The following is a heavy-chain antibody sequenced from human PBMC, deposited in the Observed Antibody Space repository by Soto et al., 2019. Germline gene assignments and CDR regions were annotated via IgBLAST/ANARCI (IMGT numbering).Heavy chain of an antibody. D-gene: IGHD1-7*01. V-gene: IGHV3-7*01. CDR1: GFTFSSYW. CDR2: VKQDGSEK. CDR3: ARAPHPGVLELQYFQL. J-gene: IGHJ1*01. Sequence: GGSLRLSCAASGFTFSSYWMSWVRQAPGKGLEWVAKVKQDGSEKYYVDSVKGRFTISRDNAKNSLYLQMNSLRAEDTAVYYCARAPHPGVLELQYFQLWGQGTLVTVSS.